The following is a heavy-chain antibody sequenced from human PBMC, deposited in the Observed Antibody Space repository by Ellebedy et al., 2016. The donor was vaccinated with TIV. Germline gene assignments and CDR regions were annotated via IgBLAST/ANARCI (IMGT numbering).Heavy chain of an antibody. Sequence: GESLKISCTASGFTFSNYAMAWVRQAPGKGLEWVSAIGPRSEYKFYADSVKGRITISRDNSENTLFLQMHSLRGEDTAVYYCARLGVIAAAGASDYWGQGTLVIVSS. J-gene: IGHJ4*02. CDR3: ARLGVIAAAGASDY. D-gene: IGHD6-13*01. V-gene: IGHV3-23*01. CDR1: GFTFSNYA. CDR2: IGPRSEYK.